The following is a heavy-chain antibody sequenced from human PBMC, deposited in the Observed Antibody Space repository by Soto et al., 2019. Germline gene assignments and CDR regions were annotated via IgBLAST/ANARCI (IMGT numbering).Heavy chain of an antibody. D-gene: IGHD3-10*01. CDR3: DKRDFYGAGMPTDYGMDV. Sequence: EVHLLESGGGLVQPGGSLRLSCAASGFTFSNYAMTWVRQAPGKGLAWVSVISGTGGGTNNADSAKGRFTTSRDKSKNTLYLQMNSLRDEDPEVYYCDKRDFYGAGMPTDYGMDVWGQGTAVTVSS. CDR1: GFTFSNYA. V-gene: IGHV3-23*01. J-gene: IGHJ6*02. CDR2: ISGTGGGT.